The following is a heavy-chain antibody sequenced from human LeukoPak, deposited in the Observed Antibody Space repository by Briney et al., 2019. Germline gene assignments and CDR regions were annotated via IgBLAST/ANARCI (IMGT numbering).Heavy chain of an antibody. Sequence: SETLSLTCAVYGASFSGYYWNWIPQPPGKGLEWIGEINHSGSTYYNPSLKSRVTISVDTSKNQFSLKLNSVTAADTAVYYCARVSGYSYGGNDYWGQGTLVTVSS. V-gene: IGHV4-34*01. CDR2: INHSGST. CDR3: ARVSGYSYGGNDY. J-gene: IGHJ4*02. D-gene: IGHD5-18*01. CDR1: GASFSGYY.